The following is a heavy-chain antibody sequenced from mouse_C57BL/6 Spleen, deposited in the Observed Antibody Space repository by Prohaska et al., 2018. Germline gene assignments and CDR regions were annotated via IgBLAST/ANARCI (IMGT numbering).Heavy chain of an antibody. V-gene: IGHV1-22*01. D-gene: IGHD1-1*01. CDR2: INPNTGGT. J-gene: IGHJ1*03. CDR3: ARSNYYGSSYGGYFDV. Sequence: HGKSLEWIGYINPNTGGTSYNQKFKGKATLTVNKSSSTAYMELRSLTSEDSAVYYCARSNYYGSSYGGYFDVWGTGTTVTVSS.